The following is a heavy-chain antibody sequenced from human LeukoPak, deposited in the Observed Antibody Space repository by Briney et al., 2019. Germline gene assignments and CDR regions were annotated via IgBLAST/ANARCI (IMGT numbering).Heavy chain of an antibody. CDR1: GFTFSSYG. D-gene: IGHD3-10*01. V-gene: IGHV3-30*18. CDR2: ISYDGSNK. CDR3: AKVAGDYYGSGSYDVAHEYYYYGMDV. Sequence: GGSLRLSCAASGFTFSSYGMHWVRQAPGKGLEWVAVISYDGSNKYYADSVKGRFTISRDNSKNTLYLQMNSLRAEDTAVYYCAKVAGDYYGSGSYDVAHEYYYYGMDVWGQGTTVTVSS. J-gene: IGHJ6*02.